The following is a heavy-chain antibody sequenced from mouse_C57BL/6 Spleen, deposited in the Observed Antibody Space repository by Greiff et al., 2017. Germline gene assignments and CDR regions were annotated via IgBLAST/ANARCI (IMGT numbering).Heavy chain of an antibody. CDR3: ASRYGRDYAMDY. Sequence: VKLMESGPGLVAPSQSLSITCTVSGFSLTSYGVDWVRQSPGKGLEWLGVIWGVGSTNYNSALKSRLSISKDNSKSQVFLKMNSLQTDDTAMYYCASRYGRDYAMDYWGQGTSVTVSS. CDR1: GFSLTSYG. CDR2: IWGVGST. V-gene: IGHV2-6*01. J-gene: IGHJ4*01. D-gene: IGHD1-1*01.